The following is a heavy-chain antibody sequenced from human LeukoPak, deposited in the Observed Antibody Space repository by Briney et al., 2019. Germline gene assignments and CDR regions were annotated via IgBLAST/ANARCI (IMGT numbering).Heavy chain of an antibody. CDR1: GGSFSGYY. D-gene: IGHD1-26*01. CDR3: ARGLMVGGRTHYYGMDV. Sequence: PSETLSLTCAVYGGSFSGYYWSWIRQPPGKGLEWIGEINHSGSTNYNPSLKSRVTISVDTSKNQFSLKLSSVTAADTAVYYCARGLMVGGRTHYYGMDVWGQGTTVTVSS. V-gene: IGHV4-34*01. J-gene: IGHJ6*02. CDR2: INHSGST.